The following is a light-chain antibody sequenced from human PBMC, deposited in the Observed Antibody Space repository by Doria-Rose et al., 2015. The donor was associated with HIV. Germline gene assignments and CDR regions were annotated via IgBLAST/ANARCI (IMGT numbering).Light chain of an antibody. CDR3: HQYGTSWT. Sequence: TQSPGTLSLSPGGRATLSCRASQSFSSTYLAWYQQKPGQAPSLLIYDGSTMATGIPDRFSASESRTDFTLTINRLEPEDFALYYCHQYGTSWTFGQGTKVEV. J-gene: IGKJ1*01. CDR1: QSFSSTY. V-gene: IGKV3-20*01. CDR2: DGS.